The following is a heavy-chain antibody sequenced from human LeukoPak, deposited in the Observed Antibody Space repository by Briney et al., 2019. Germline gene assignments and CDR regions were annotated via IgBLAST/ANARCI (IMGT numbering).Heavy chain of an antibody. CDR2: ISGSGGST. J-gene: IGHJ1*01. Sequence: GGSLTLSCAASGFTFSSYAMSWVRQAAGKGLEWVSSISGSGGSTYYPAFVKGRFTIFRENSKHTLYLQMNSLRAEDTAVYYCAKDLPRRYCSSTSCSPAEYFQHWGQGTLVTVSS. V-gene: IGHV3-23*01. CDR1: GFTFSSYA. CDR3: AKDLPRRYCSSTSCSPAEYFQH. D-gene: IGHD2-2*01.